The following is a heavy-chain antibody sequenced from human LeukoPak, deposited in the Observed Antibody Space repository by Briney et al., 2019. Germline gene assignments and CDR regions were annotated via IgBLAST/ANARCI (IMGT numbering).Heavy chain of an antibody. CDR2: IYYSGST. Sequence: PSETLSLTCTVSGGSISSSSYYWGWIRQPPGKGLEWIGSIYYSGSTYYNPSLKSRVTISVDTSRNQFSLKLSSVTAADTAVYYCARTLSEYSSSSLGYWGQGTLVTVSS. D-gene: IGHD6-6*01. CDR1: GGSISSSSYY. CDR3: ARTLSEYSSSSLGY. V-gene: IGHV4-39*07. J-gene: IGHJ4*02.